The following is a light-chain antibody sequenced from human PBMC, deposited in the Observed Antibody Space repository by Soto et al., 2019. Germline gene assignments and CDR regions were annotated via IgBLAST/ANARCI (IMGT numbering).Light chain of an antibody. V-gene: IGKV3-11*01. Sequence: EIVLTQSPATLSSFPGDRVTLSCRASQAVNTRLAWYQHKPGQATRLLIYLASNRAAGVTARFSGSGSGTDFTLTISDVEPEDFAVYYCHQRQSWPRTFGQGTKWIS. CDR3: HQRQSWPRT. J-gene: IGKJ1*01. CDR1: QAVNTR. CDR2: LAS.